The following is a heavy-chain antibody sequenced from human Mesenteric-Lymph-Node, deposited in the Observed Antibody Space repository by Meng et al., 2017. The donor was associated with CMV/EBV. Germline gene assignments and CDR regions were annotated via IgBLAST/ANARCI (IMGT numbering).Heavy chain of an antibody. CDR2: ISGSGGST. Sequence: AASGFTFSSYAMSWVRQAPGKGLEWVSAISGSGGSTYYADSVKGRFTISRDNSKNTLYLQMNSLGAEDTAVYYCAKDDSSGYYSDYWGQGTLVTVSS. CDR3: AKDDSSGYYSDY. V-gene: IGHV3-23*01. J-gene: IGHJ4*02. D-gene: IGHD3-22*01. CDR1: GFTFSSYA.